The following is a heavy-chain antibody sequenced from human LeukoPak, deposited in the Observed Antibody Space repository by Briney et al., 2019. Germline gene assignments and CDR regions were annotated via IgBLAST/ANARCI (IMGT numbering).Heavy chain of an antibody. V-gene: IGHV1-69*05. D-gene: IGHD3-3*01. J-gene: IGHJ4*02. CDR3: ARDLYDFWSGLDY. Sequence: SVKVSCKASGGTFSSYAISWVRQAPGQGLEWMGRIIPIFGTANYAQKFQGRVTITTDESTSTAYMELSSLRSEDTAVYYCARDLYDFWSGLDYWAREPWSPSPQ. CDR1: GGTFSSYA. CDR2: IIPIFGTA.